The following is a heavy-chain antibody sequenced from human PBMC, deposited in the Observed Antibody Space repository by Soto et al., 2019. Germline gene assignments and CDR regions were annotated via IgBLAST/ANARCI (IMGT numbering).Heavy chain of an antibody. Sequence: PGGSLRLSCISSGFTFRTYTMNWVRQAPGKGLEWVSGIRGFSPYTFYAESVKGRFTISRDNAKNSLYLQMNSLRAEDTAVYYCAKEGYDSSGFDDFDIWGQGTMVTVSS. V-gene: IGHV3-21*04. CDR1: GFTFRTYT. CDR3: AKEGYDSSGFDDFDI. J-gene: IGHJ3*02. CDR2: IRGFSPYT. D-gene: IGHD3-22*01.